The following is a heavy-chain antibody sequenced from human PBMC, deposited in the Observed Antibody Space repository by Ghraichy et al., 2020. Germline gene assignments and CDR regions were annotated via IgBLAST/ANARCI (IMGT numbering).Heavy chain of an antibody. V-gene: IGHV4-30-4*01. CDR1: GDSISSGDYY. CDR3: ARHAARYCTNGVCYSYFDY. CDR2: IYHSGST. J-gene: IGHJ4*02. D-gene: IGHD2-8*01. Sequence: SETLSLTCTVSGDSISSGDYYWSWIRQPPGKGLEWIGYIYHSGSTYYSSSLKSRVTISVDTSKNQFSLKLSSVTAADTAVYYCARHAARYCTNGVCYSYFDYWGQGTLVTVSS.